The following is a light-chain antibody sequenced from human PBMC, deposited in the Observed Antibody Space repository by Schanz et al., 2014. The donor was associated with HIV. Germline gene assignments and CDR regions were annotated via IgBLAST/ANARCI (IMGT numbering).Light chain of an antibody. CDR1: NRDFGIYEL. V-gene: IGLV2-14*02. J-gene: IGLJ2*01. CDR3: NSYTSSSTPVV. CDR2: EVA. Sequence: QSVLTQPASVSGSPGQSITISCTGPNRDFGIYELISWYQHHPGKAPKLIIFEVAKRPSGVSDRFSGSKSGNTASLTISGLQAEDEADYYCNSYTSSSTPVVFGGGTKLTVL.